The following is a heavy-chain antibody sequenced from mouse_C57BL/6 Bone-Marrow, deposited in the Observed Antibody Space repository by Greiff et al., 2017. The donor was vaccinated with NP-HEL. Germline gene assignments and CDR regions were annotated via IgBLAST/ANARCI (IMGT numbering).Heavy chain of an antibody. CDR1: GYSFTGYY. Sequence: EVQLQQSGPELVKPGASVKISCKASGYSFTGYYMNWVKQSPEKSLEWIGEINPSTGGTTYNQKFKAKATLTVDKSSSTAYMQLKSLTSEDSAVYYCARKGYYGSSPGVWGTGTTVTVSS. J-gene: IGHJ1*03. D-gene: IGHD1-1*01. CDR3: ARKGYYGSSPGV. CDR2: INPSTGGT. V-gene: IGHV1-42*01.